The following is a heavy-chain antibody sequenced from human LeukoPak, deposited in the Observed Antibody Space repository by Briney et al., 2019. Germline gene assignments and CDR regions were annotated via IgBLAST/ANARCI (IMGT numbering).Heavy chain of an antibody. CDR1: GFIFNSYW. D-gene: IGHD5-24*01. V-gene: IGHV3-74*01. Sequence: AGGSLRLSCAASGFIFNSYWMHWVRQAPGKGLVWVSRINSDGSSTSYADSVKGRFTISRDNAKNMLYLQMNSLRAEDTAVYYCARVAADGYNYVYFDYWGQGTLVTVSS. CDR2: INSDGSST. CDR3: ARVAADGYNYVYFDY. J-gene: IGHJ4*02.